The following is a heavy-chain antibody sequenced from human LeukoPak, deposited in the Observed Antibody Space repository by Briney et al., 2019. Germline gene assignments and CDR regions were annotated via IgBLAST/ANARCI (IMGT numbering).Heavy chain of an antibody. Sequence: GGSLRLSCVASGFTFTRFAMNWVRQAPGKGLEWVSAISGNAARTYFADSVKGRFTISRGNSKNTLYLEMNSLRAEDTAIYYCARVPFLEWLTYFDSWGQGTLVTVSS. D-gene: IGHD3-3*01. J-gene: IGHJ4*02. V-gene: IGHV3-23*01. CDR3: ARVPFLEWLTYFDS. CDR1: GFTFTRFA. CDR2: ISGNAART.